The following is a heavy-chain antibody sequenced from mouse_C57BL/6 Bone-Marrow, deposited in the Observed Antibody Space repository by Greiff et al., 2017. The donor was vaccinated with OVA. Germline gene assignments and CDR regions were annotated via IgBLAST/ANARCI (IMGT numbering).Heavy chain of an antibody. V-gene: IGHV1-81*01. Sequence: VQLQQSGAELARPGASVKLSCKASGYTFTSYGISWVKQRTGQGLEWIGEIYPRSGNTYYNEKFKGKATLTADKSSSTAYMELRSLTSEDSAVYFCARERAWFAYWGQVSLVTVSA. J-gene: IGHJ3*01. CDR3: ARERAWFAY. CDR2: IYPRSGNT. CDR1: GYTFTSYG.